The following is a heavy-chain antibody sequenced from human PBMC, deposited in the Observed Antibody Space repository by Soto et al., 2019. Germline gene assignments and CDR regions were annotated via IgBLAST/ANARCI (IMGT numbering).Heavy chain of an antibody. D-gene: IGHD3-10*01. V-gene: IGHV1-18*01. CDR1: AYTFTNYG. Sequence: QVQLVQSGPEVRKPGASVKVSCKASAYTFTNYGISWVRQAPGQGLEWMGWISGVNGQTNYAQKFRDRVNISTNRSTSTAYMEQRSLRCDDTAMYYCARDGRKLLWVEGRNAPDFWGHGTTVTVSS. CDR3: ARDGRKLLWVEGRNAPDF. J-gene: IGHJ6*02. CDR2: ISGVNGQT.